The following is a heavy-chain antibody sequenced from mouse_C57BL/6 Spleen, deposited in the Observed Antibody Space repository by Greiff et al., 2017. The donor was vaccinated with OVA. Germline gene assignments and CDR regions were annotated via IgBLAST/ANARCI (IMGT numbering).Heavy chain of an antibody. V-gene: IGHV3-6*01. J-gene: IGHJ4*01. CDR3: ARYGNHGAMDY. D-gene: IGHD2-1*01. Sequence: EVKLQESGPGLVKPSQSLSLTCSVTGYSITSGYYWNWIRQFPGNKLEWMGYISYDGSNNYHPSLKNRISITRDTSKNQFFLKLNSVTTEDTATYYCARYGNHGAMDYWGQGTSVTVSS. CDR1: GYSITSGYY. CDR2: ISYDGSN.